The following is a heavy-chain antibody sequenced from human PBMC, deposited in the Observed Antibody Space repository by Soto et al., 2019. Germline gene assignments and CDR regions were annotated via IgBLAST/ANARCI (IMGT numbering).Heavy chain of an antibody. Sequence: EVQLVESGGVVVQPGGSLRLSCAASGFTFDDYTMHWVRQAPGKGLEWVSLISWGGGSTYYADSVKGRFTISRDNSKNSLYLQMNSLRTEDTALYYCAKDIDSGSSGWLGFDIWGQGTMVTVSS. CDR1: GFTFDDYT. J-gene: IGHJ3*02. CDR3: AKDIDSGSSGWLGFDI. D-gene: IGHD6-19*01. V-gene: IGHV3-43*01. CDR2: ISWGGGST.